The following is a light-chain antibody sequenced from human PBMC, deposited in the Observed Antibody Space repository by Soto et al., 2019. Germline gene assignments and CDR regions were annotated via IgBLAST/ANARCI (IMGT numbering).Light chain of an antibody. CDR1: QGISSY. Sequence: DIQLTQSPSFLSASVGDRVTITCRASQGISSYLAWYQQKPGKAPKLLIYDASTLQSGVPSRFSGSGSGTEFTLTIRSLQPEDFATYYCQQLGSYPITFGQGTRLDIK. CDR2: DAS. CDR3: QQLGSYPIT. V-gene: IGKV1-9*01. J-gene: IGKJ5*01.